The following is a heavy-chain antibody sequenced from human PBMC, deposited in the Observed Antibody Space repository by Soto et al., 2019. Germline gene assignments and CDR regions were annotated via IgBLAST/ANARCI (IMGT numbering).Heavy chain of an antibody. CDR3: ARGGAYGDYRSDF. CDR1: GFNFSVYW. J-gene: IGHJ4*01. D-gene: IGHD4-17*01. V-gene: IGHV3-74*01. CDR2: LNSDGTYA. Sequence: GGSLRLSCAASGFNFSVYWMHWVRQAPGKGLVWVARLNSDGTYASSADSVKGRLTISRDNAKNTLYLQLNSLRAEDTAVYYCARGGAYGDYRSDFWAHGTLVTVSS.